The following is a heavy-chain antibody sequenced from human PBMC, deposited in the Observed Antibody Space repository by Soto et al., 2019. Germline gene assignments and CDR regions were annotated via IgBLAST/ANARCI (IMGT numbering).Heavy chain of an antibody. CDR1: GYSFADYY. CDR2: INPDSGGT. CDR3: ARDQMTTVTINDYYGMDV. Sequence: ASAKVSCKASGYSFADYYMHWVRQAPGQGLEWMGWINPDSGGTNYAQKFQGRVTMTRDSSITTAYMELTGLRSDDTAVYYCARDQMTTVTINDYYGMDVWGQGTTVTVSS. V-gene: IGHV1-2*02. D-gene: IGHD4-17*01. J-gene: IGHJ6*02.